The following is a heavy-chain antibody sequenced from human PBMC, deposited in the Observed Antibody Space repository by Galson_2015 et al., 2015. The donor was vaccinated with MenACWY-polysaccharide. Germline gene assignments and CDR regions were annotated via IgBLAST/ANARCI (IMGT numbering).Heavy chain of an antibody. CDR1: GFTFRNYG. D-gene: IGHD1-1*01. CDR3: AAWRRTYYFDY. CDR2: ISYDGSDK. V-gene: IGHV3-30*03. Sequence: SLRLSCAASGFTFRNYGMYWVRQAPGKGLEWVTVISYDGSDKYYTDSVRGRFTISRDNSKNTLYLQMNGLRAEDTAVYYCAAWRRTYYFDYWGQGTLVTVSS. J-gene: IGHJ4*02.